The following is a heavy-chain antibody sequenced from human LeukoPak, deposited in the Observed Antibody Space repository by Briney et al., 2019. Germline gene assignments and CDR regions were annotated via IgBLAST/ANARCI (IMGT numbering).Heavy chain of an antibody. Sequence: SETLSLTRAVYGGSFSGYYWSWIRQPPGKGLEWIGEINHSGSTNYNPSLKSRVTISVDTSKNQFSLKLSSVTAADTAVYYCASNYGGNFDDAFDIWGQGTMVTVSS. CDR2: INHSGST. D-gene: IGHD4-23*01. CDR3: ASNYGGNFDDAFDI. J-gene: IGHJ3*02. V-gene: IGHV4-34*01. CDR1: GGSFSGYY.